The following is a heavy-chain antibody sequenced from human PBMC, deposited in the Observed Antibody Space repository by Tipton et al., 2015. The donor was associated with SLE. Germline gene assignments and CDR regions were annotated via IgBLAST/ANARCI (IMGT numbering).Heavy chain of an antibody. CDR3: ARHNWNDESNAFDI. Sequence: SLRLSCAASGFKFSDYSIHWVRQAPGKGLEWVAFIRSDGSKKYYADSVKGRFTISRDNSKNTLYLQMISLRVEDTAVYYCARHNWNDESNAFDIWGQGTMVTVSS. V-gene: IGHV3-33*01. CDR1: GFKFSDYS. J-gene: IGHJ3*02. CDR2: IRSDGSKK. D-gene: IGHD1-20*01.